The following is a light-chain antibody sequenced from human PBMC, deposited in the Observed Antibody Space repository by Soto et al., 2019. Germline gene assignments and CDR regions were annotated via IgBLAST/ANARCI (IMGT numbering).Light chain of an antibody. J-gene: IGLJ1*01. CDR2: GVS. V-gene: IGLV2-18*02. CDR3: NSFTPIATYV. Sequence: QSALSQPPSVCGSPGQSVTISCTGTSSDLVSYNRVSCYQQPHETAPKLRIDGVSTRPSGVPDRFSGSKSGNTASLTISGLQAEDEADYYCNSFTPIATYVCWTGTTVTV. CDR1: SSDLVSYNR.